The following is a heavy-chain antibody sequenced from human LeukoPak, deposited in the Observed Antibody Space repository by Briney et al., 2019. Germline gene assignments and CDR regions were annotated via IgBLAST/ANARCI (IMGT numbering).Heavy chain of an antibody. V-gene: IGHV3-21*01. Sequence: GGSLRLSCAASGFTFSSYSMNWVRQAPGKGLEWISSISSSSSYIYYADSVKGRFTISRDNAKNSLYLQMNSLRSEDTAVYYCARDASSGYSHYDYWGQGTLVTVSS. CDR3: ARDASSGYSHYDY. D-gene: IGHD3-22*01. CDR2: ISSSSSYI. J-gene: IGHJ4*02. CDR1: GFTFSSYS.